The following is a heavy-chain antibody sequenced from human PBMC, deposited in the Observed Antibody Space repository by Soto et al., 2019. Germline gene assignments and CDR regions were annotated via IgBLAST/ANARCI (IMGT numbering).Heavy chain of an antibody. CDR2: MNPICGTA. Sequence: SVKVSCKASGYTFTSYDINWVRQATGQGLEWMGGMNPICGTATYAQEFQGRVTITADKSTSTAYMELSSLRSDDTAVYYCARDRYNWNDAVGSYPGWFDPWGQGTLVTVSS. D-gene: IGHD1-1*01. CDR1: GYTFTSYD. J-gene: IGHJ5*02. CDR3: ARDRYNWNDAVGSYPGWFDP. V-gene: IGHV1-69*06.